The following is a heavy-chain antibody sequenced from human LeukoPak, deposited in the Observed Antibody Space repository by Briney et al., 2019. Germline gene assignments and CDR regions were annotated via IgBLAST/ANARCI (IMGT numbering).Heavy chain of an antibody. J-gene: IGHJ4*02. Sequence: SETLSLTCAVYGGSFSGYYWSWIRQPPGKGLEWIGEINHSGSTNYNPSLKSRVTISVDTSKNQFSLKLSSVTAADTAVYYCALMVVTIFDYWGQGTLVSASS. CDR2: INHSGST. V-gene: IGHV4-34*01. CDR3: ALMVVTIFDY. D-gene: IGHD2-21*02. CDR1: GGSFSGYY.